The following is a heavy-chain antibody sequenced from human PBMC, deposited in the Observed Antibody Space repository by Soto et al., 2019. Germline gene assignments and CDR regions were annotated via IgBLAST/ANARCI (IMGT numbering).Heavy chain of an antibody. Sequence: QVQLVESGGGVVQPGRSLRLSCAASGFTLSSYGMHWVRQAPGKGLEWVAALSKDGSNKYYADSVKGRFTISKDNSKNTLYVQMTSLSAEDTAVYYCAKGRGGCSFDYWGQGTLVTVSS. J-gene: IGHJ4*02. V-gene: IGHV3-30*18. CDR3: AKGRGGCSFDY. CDR2: LSKDGSNK. CDR1: GFTLSSYG. D-gene: IGHD6-19*01.